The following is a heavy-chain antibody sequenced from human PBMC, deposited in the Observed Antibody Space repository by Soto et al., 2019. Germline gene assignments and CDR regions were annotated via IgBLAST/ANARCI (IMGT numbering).Heavy chain of an antibody. Sequence: QFHLQESGPGLVKPAETLSLTCSVSGGSISTSRNFWGWIRQPPGKGLEWIGSMYYSGSTYYNPSLKSRLTISADTSENQFSLNLNSLTAADTAMYYCVRGDTYFYYMDVWGTGTTVTVSS. CDR1: GGSISTSRNF. V-gene: IGHV4-39*01. CDR2: MYYSGST. J-gene: IGHJ6*03. CDR3: VRGDTYFYYMDV. D-gene: IGHD5-18*01.